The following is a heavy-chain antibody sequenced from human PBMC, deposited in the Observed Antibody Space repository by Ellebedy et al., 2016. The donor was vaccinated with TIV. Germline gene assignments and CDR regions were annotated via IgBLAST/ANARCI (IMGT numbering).Heavy chain of an antibody. J-gene: IGHJ4*02. Sequence: AASVKVSCKASGGTFSSYALSWVRQAPGQGLEWMGRIIPILGIANYAQKFQGRVTITADKSTSTAYMELSSLRSEDTAVDYCAREWAPDERTDYWGQGTLVTVSS. CDR1: GGTFSSYA. CDR3: AREWAPDERTDY. D-gene: IGHD1-1*01. V-gene: IGHV1-69*04. CDR2: IIPILGIA.